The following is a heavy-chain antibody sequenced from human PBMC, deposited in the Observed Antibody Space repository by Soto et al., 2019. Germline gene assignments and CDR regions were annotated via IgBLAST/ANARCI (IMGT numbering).Heavy chain of an antibody. Sequence: ASVKVSCKASGYTFTSYGISWVRQAPGQGLEWMGWIGAYNGNTNYAQKLQGRVTMTTDTSTSTAYMELRSLRSDDTAVYYCASGRYYYDSSGYYRDAFDIWGQGTMVTVSS. CDR2: IGAYNGNT. CDR3: ASGRYYYDSSGYYRDAFDI. J-gene: IGHJ3*02. CDR1: GYTFTSYG. V-gene: IGHV1-18*04. D-gene: IGHD3-22*01.